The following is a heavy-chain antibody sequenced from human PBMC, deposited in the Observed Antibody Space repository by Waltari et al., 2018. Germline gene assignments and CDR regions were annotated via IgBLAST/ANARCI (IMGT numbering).Heavy chain of an antibody. D-gene: IGHD5-12*01. Sequence: EVQLVESGGGLVQPGRSLRLSCTASGFTFGDYAMSWFRQAPGKGLDWVGFIGSKAYGGTTEYAASVKGRFTISRDDSKSIAYLQMNSLKTEDTAVYYCTRQTWLRGPIGYWGQGTLVTVSS. J-gene: IGHJ4*02. CDR2: IGSKAYGGTT. CDR1: GFTFGDYA. V-gene: IGHV3-49*03. CDR3: TRQTWLRGPIGY.